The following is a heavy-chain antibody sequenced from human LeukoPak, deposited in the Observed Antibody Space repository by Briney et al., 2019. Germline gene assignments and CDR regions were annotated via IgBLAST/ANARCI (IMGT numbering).Heavy chain of an antibody. CDR1: GLTFSTQW. J-gene: IGHJ4*02. CDR3: APQQGRHPAY. V-gene: IGHV3-74*01. D-gene: IGHD3-10*01. Sequence: GGSLRLSCAASGLTFSTQWMHWVSQAPENGLIWFSRIPNDGSSTTNPDSVRGRFILSRDNAKNMLFLQVNGLRDGETAVYYCAPQQGRHPAYWVRGTLVGVRS. CDR2: IPNDGSST.